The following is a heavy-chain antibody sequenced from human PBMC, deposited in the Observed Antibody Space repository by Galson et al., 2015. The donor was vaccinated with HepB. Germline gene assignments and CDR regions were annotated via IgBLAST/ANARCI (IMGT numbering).Heavy chain of an antibody. CDR2: IIPIFGTA. D-gene: IGHD1-26*01. Sequence: SVKVSCKASGGTFSSYAISWVRQAPGQGLEWMGGIIPIFGTANYAQKFQGRVTITADKSTSTAYMELSSLRSEDTAVYYCARGGAEGATLTGRYSPYHWGQGTLVTVSS. CDR3: ARGGAEGATLTGRYSPYH. V-gene: IGHV1-69*06. J-gene: IGHJ5*02. CDR1: GGTFSSYA.